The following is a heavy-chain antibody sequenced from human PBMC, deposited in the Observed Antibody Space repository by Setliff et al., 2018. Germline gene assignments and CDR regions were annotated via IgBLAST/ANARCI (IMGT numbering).Heavy chain of an antibody. Sequence: PSETLSLTCTVSDGSIRSGDYWGWIRQHPGKGLELIGYIHHTGTTFYNPSLRSRVTISVDTSKNQFSLKLTSLTAADTAVYYCARAKDGYDFDYFDYWGQGTPVTVSS. CDR3: ARAKDGYDFDYFDY. V-gene: IGHV4-31*03. CDR1: DGSIRSGDY. D-gene: IGHD5-12*01. J-gene: IGHJ4*02. CDR2: IHHTGTT.